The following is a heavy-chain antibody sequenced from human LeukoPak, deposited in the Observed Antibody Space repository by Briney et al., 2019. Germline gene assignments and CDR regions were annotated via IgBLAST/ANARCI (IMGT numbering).Heavy chain of an antibody. J-gene: IGHJ3*02. CDR2: ISGYNGNT. CDR3: ARQSVISSRSPDDAFDI. Sequence: GASVKVSCKVSGYTFTKYGISWVRQAPGQGLEWMGWISGYNGNTNYAQRLQGRVTLTTDTFTSTAYVELRSLRSDDAAVYYCARQSVISSRSPDDAFDIWGQGTMVTVSS. CDR1: GYTFTKYG. D-gene: IGHD2-21*01. V-gene: IGHV1-18*01.